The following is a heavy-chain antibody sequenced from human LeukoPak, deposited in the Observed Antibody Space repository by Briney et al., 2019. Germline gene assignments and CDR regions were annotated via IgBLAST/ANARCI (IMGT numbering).Heavy chain of an antibody. CDR3: AKDRKNCSGGSCYFDY. J-gene: IGHJ4*02. D-gene: IGHD2-15*01. V-gene: IGHV3-30*04. CDR1: GFTFSSYA. Sequence: GRSLRLSCAASGFTFSSYAMHWVRQAPGKGLEWVAVISYDGSNKYYADSVKGRFTISRDNSKNTLYLQMNSLRAEDTAVYYCAKDRKNCSGGSCYFDYWGQGTLVTVSS. CDR2: ISYDGSNK.